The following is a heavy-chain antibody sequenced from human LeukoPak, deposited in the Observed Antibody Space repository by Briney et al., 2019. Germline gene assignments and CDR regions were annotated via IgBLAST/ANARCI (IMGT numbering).Heavy chain of an antibody. Sequence: SETLSLTCTVSGGSISSYYWSWIRQPPGKGLEWIGYIYYTGSTNYNPSLKSRVTISVDTSKNQFSLKLSSVTAADTAVYYCATLTGYSSESWFDPWGQGILVTVSS. CDR2: IYYTGST. CDR3: ATLTGYSSESWFDP. J-gene: IGHJ5*02. V-gene: IGHV4-59*01. D-gene: IGHD3-9*01. CDR1: GGSISSYY.